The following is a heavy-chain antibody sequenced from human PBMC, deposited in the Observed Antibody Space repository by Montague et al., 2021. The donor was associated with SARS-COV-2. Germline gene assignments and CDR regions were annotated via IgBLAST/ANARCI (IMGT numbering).Heavy chain of an antibody. Sequence: ETLSLTCAVYGGSFSGYYWSWIRQPPGKGLEWIGEINHSGSTNYNPSLKSRVTISVDTSKDQFSLKLSSVTAADTAVYYCARGPRITMIVVVITDIWFDPWGQGTLVTVSS. CDR2: INHSGST. V-gene: IGHV4-34*01. CDR1: GGSFSGYY. J-gene: IGHJ5*02. D-gene: IGHD3-22*01. CDR3: ARGPRITMIVVVITDIWFDP.